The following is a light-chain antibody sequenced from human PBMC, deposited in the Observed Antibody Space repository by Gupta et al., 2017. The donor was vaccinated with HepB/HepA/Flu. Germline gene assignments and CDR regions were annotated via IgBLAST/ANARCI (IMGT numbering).Light chain of an antibody. Sequence: QSALTQPASVSESPGQSITISCTATSSDVGGYNYVSWYQQHPGKAPKLIIHDVSNRPSGVSNRFSGSKSGNTASLTISGLQAEDEADYYCSSYTSSNTYVFGSGTKFTVL. V-gene: IGLV2-14*03. CDR2: DVS. CDR1: SSDVGGYNY. J-gene: IGLJ1*01. CDR3: SSYTSSNTYV.